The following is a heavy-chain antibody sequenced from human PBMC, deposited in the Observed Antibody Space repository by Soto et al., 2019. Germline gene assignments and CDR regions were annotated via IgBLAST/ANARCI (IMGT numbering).Heavy chain of an antibody. D-gene: IGHD5-12*01. J-gene: IGHJ4*02. CDR1: GYTFTSYD. Sequence: GASVKVSCKASGYTFTSYDINWVRQATGQGLEWMGWMNPNSGNTGYAQKFQGRVTMTRNTSISTAYMELSSLRSEDTAVYYCARGYPPYSRYDYSVDKGQDFDYWGQGTLVTVSS. CDR2: MNPNSGNT. V-gene: IGHV1-8*01. CDR3: ARGYPPYSRYDYSVDKGQDFDY.